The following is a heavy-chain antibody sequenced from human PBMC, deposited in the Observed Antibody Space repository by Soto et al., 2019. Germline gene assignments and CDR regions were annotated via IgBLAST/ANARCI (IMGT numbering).Heavy chain of an antibody. V-gene: IGHV1-46*02. J-gene: IGHJ4*02. CDR2: INPSVGST. Sequence: QVHLMQSGAELKKPGASVTVSCKSSTYTYNTHYIHWVRQAPGQGLEWVGVINPSVGSTNYAQKSQGRVTMTRDTSTTTFYMEVTSLTSEDTAVYYCVGGSASGVDHWGQGTLVTVSS. CDR3: VGGSASGVDH. D-gene: IGHD6-6*01. CDR1: TYTYNTHY.